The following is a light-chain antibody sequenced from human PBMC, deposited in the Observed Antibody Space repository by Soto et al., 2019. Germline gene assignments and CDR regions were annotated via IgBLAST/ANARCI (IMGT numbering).Light chain of an antibody. CDR1: RSDVGGYDF. V-gene: IGLV2-14*01. J-gene: IGLJ1*01. Sequence: QVALTQPATVSVSPGQSITISCTGTRSDVGGYDFVSWYQHPPGKAPKLTIYEVSSRPSGVSNRFSGSKSGNTASLTISGLQPADESDYYCSSYTSSSTVVFGTGTKVTV. CDR2: EVS. CDR3: SSYTSSSTVV.